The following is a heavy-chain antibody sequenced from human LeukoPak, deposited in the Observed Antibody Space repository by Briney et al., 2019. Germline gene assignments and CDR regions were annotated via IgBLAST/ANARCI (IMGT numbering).Heavy chain of an antibody. D-gene: IGHD1-26*01. CDR2: IYTSGST. J-gene: IGHJ4*02. V-gene: IGHV4-4*07. CDR1: GGPISSYY. Sequence: SETLSLTCTVSGGPISSYYWSWIRQPAGKGLEWIGRIYTSGSTNYNPSLKSRVTMSVDTSKNQFSLKLSSVTAADTAVYYCARTARGGSGSYTPNFDYWGQGTLVTVSS. CDR3: ARTARGGSGSYTPNFDY.